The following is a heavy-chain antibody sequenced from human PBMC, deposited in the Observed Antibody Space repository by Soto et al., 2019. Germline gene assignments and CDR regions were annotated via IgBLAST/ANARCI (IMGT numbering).Heavy chain of an antibody. D-gene: IGHD2-21*02. V-gene: IGHV4-61*01. Sequence: QVQLQESGPGLVKPSETLSLTCTVSGGSVSSGSYYWSWIRQPPGKGMEGIGYIYYSGSTNYNPSPRRPVTLSVDTSNNQFSLQLSSVTAADTAVYYCARDREYCGGDCYSCDFWGQGTLVTVSS. CDR2: IYYSGST. J-gene: IGHJ4*02. CDR1: GGSVSSGSYY. CDR3: ARDREYCGGDCYSCDF.